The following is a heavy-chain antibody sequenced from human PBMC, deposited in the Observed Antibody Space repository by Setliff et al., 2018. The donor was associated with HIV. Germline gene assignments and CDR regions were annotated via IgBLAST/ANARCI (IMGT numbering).Heavy chain of an antibody. D-gene: IGHD6-19*01. J-gene: IGHJ4*02. CDR3: ARVDPYTSPRGFDS. Sequence: PSETLSLTCAVYGGSFSGYYCNWIRQTPGKGLEWIGDINHSGSANYNPSLRGRVTISIDTSKNQFSLKVTSVTAADAAVYYCARVDPYTSPRGFDSWGQGTLVTVSS. CDR1: GGSFSGYY. CDR2: INHSGSA. V-gene: IGHV4-34*01.